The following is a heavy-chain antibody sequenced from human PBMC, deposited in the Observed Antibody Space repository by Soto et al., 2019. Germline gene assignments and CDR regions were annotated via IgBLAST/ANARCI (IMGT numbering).Heavy chain of an antibody. Sequence: GGSLRLSCAASGFTFSSYAMHWVRQAPGKGLEWVAVISYDGSNKYYADSVKGRFTISRDNSKNTLYLQMNSLRAEDTAVYYCARERGGGGYAFDIWGQGTMVTVSS. D-gene: IGHD3-16*01. V-gene: IGHV3-30-3*01. CDR2: ISYDGSNK. CDR1: GFTFSSYA. J-gene: IGHJ3*02. CDR3: ARERGGGGYAFDI.